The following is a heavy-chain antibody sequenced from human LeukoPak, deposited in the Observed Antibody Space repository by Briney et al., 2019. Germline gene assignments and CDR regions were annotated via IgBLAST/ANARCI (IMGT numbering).Heavy chain of an antibody. CDR1: GFTFSSYE. CDR3: ARELSGTTSYYFDY. Sequence: GGSLRLSCAASGFTFSSYEMNWVRQAPGKGLEWVSYISTSGNTRYYADSVKGRFTISRDNAKNSLYLQMNSLRVEDTAVYYCARELSGTTSYYFDYWGQGTLVTVS. J-gene: IGHJ4*02. D-gene: IGHD1-7*01. CDR2: ISTSGNTR. V-gene: IGHV3-48*03.